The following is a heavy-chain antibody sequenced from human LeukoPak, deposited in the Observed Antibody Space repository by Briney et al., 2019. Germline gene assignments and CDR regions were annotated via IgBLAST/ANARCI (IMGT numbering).Heavy chain of an antibody. V-gene: IGHV3-23*01. J-gene: IGHJ6*02. CDR2: ISGSGGSK. Sequence: GGSLRLSCAASGFTFSSYAMSWVRQAPGKGLEWVSAISGSGGSKYYADSVKGRFTIPRDNSKNTLYLQMNSLRAEDTAVYYCGTYCGGDCYDYYYGMDVWGQGTTVTVSS. D-gene: IGHD2-21*02. CDR3: GTYCGGDCYDYYYGMDV. CDR1: GFTFSSYA.